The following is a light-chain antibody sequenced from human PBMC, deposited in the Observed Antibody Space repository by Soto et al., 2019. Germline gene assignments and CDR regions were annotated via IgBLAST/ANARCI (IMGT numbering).Light chain of an antibody. CDR2: DAS. J-gene: IGKJ3*01. CDR1: QSVTTY. Sequence: EIVLTQSPATLSLSPGERATLSCRASQSVTTYLAWYQQKPGQAPRLLIYDASNRATGIPARFSGSGSGTDFTLTISSLEPEDFAVYYCQQRYTWPLFTFGPGTTVDIK. V-gene: IGKV3-11*01. CDR3: QQRYTWPLFT.